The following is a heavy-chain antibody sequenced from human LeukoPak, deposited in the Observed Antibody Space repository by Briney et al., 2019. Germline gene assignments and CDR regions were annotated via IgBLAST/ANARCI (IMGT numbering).Heavy chain of an antibody. V-gene: IGHV3-53*01. D-gene: IGHD4-17*01. CDR1: GFTVSSNY. CDR3: AGRLRDAAAFDY. Sequence: PGGSLRRSCVASGFTVSSNYMSWVRRAPGQGLERVSLSNSDTTYHAESVKGRFTISRDNSQNTFYLQMNSLRAEDTAVYYCAGRLRDAAAFDYWGQGTLVTVSS. J-gene: IGHJ4*02. CDR2: SNSDTT.